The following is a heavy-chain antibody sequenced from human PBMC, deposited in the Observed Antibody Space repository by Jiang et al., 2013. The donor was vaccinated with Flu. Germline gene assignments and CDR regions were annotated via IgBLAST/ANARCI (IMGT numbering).Heavy chain of an antibody. D-gene: IGHD6-13*01. CDR3: ARVGLYGSSWSTLDH. V-gene: IGHV1-2*02. Sequence: SGAEVKKPGASVRVSCKASGYTFTGYYIHWVRQAPGQGLEWMGSIKPNSGGTDYAQKFQGRVTLTRDTSITTAYMEVTRLTSDDTAVYYCARVGLYGSSWSTLDHWGLGTLVTVSS. J-gene: IGHJ4*02. CDR2: IKPNSGGT. CDR1: GYTFTGYY.